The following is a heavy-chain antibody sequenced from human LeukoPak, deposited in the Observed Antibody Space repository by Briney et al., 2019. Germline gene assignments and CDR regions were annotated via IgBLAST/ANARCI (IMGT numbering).Heavy chain of an antibody. CDR3: ARVLYDYVWGSYLTSAFDI. Sequence: SGTLSLTCAVSGGSISSGGYYWSWIRQHPGKGLEWIGYIYYSGSTYYNPSLKSRVTISVDTSKNQFSLKLSSVTAADTAVYYCARVLYDYVWGSYLTSAFDIWGQGTMVTVSS. D-gene: IGHD3-16*02. CDR2: IYYSGST. V-gene: IGHV4-31*11. CDR1: GGSISSGGYY. J-gene: IGHJ3*02.